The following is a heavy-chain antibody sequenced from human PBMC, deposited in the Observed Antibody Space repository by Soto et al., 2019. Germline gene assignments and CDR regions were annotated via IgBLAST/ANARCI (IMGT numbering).Heavy chain of an antibody. J-gene: IGHJ4*02. V-gene: IGHV1-18*01. CDR2: ISAYNGNT. Sequence: QVQLVQSGAEVKKPGASVKVSCKASGYTFTSYGISWVRQAPGQGLEWMGWISAYNGNTNYAQKLQGRVTMTTDTSTSKAYMELRSLRSDDTAVYYCARAPPANYDFWSGYYLVGSDWGQGTLVTVSS. CDR1: GYTFTSYG. D-gene: IGHD3-3*01. CDR3: ARAPPANYDFWSGYYLVGSD.